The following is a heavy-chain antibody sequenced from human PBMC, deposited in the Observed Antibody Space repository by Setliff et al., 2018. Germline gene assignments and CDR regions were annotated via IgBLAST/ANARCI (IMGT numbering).Heavy chain of an antibody. CDR1: GFNFNLYY. CDR3: ASGVPREYYDSSGSSMLDY. Sequence: GGSLRLSCEASGFNFNLYYMSWVRQAPGKGLEWVSYISFSSSTIYYADSVKGRFTISRDNAKNSLFLQMDSLRAEDTAVYYCASGVPREYYDSSGSSMLDYWGQGTLVTVPS. V-gene: IGHV3-48*01. D-gene: IGHD3-22*01. CDR2: ISFSSSTI. J-gene: IGHJ4*02.